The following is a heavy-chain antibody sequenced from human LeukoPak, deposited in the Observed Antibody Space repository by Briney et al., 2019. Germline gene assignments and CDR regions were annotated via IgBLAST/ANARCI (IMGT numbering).Heavy chain of an antibody. Sequence: PGGSLRLSCAASGFTFSSYWMHWVRQAPGKGLVWVSRINSDGSSTSYADSVKGRFTISRDNAKNTLYLQMNSLRAEDTAVYYCASPGSGSYYGVFDYWGQGTLVTVSS. V-gene: IGHV3-74*01. D-gene: IGHD3-10*01. CDR3: ASPGSGSYYGVFDY. J-gene: IGHJ4*02. CDR2: INSDGSST. CDR1: GFTFSSYW.